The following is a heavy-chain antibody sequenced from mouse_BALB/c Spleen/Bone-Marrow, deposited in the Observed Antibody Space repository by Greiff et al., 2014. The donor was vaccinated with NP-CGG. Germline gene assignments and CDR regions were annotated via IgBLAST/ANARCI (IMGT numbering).Heavy chain of an antibody. CDR1: GFNIKDTY. CDR3: ARYRLGTYFAY. J-gene: IGHJ2*01. CDR2: VDPANGNT. Sequence: EVQLQQSGAELVKPGASVKLSCTASGFNIKDTYMHWVKQRPEQGLEWIGRVDPANGNTKYDPKFQGKATITADTSSNTAYLQLSSLTAEDTVVYYCARYRLGTYFAYWGQGTTVTVSS. V-gene: IGHV14-3*02. D-gene: IGHD2-14*01.